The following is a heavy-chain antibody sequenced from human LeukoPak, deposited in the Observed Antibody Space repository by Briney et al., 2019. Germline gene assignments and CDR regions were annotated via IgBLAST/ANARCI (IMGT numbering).Heavy chain of an antibody. CDR2: INPSGGST. Sequence: ASVTVSCKASGYTFTSYYMHWVRQAPGQGLEWMGIINPSGGSTSYAQKFQGRVTMTRDTSTSTVYMELSSLRSGDTAVYYCARDQRYYGGNSNWFDPWGQGTLVTVSS. V-gene: IGHV1-46*01. D-gene: IGHD4-23*01. CDR3: ARDQRYYGGNSNWFDP. CDR1: GYTFTSYY. J-gene: IGHJ5*02.